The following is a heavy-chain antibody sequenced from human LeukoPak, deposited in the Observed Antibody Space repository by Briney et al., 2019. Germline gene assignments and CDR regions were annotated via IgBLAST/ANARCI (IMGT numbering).Heavy chain of an antibody. CDR2: ISAYNGNT. CDR3: ASGLGYCSGGSCYSGG. D-gene: IGHD2-15*01. Sequence: GASVKVSCKASGYTFTSYGISWVRQAPGQGLEWMVWISAYNGNTNYAQKLQGRVTMTTDTSTSTAYMELSSLRSEDTAVYYCASGLGYCSGGSCYSGGWGQGTLVTVSS. V-gene: IGHV1-18*01. CDR1: GYTFTSYG. J-gene: IGHJ4*02.